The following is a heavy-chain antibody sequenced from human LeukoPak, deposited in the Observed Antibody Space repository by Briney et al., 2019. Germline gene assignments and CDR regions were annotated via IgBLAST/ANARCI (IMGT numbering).Heavy chain of an antibody. J-gene: IGHJ3*02. CDR1: GFTFDDYA. Sequence: GGSLRLSCAASGFTFDDYAMHWVRQAPGKGLEWVSGISWNSGSIGYADSVKGRFTISRDNSKNTLYLQMNSLRAEDTAVYYCARSLAATISYAPDHAFDIWGQGTMVTVSS. CDR3: ARSLAATISYAPDHAFDI. D-gene: IGHD5-12*01. CDR2: ISWNSGSI. V-gene: IGHV3-9*01.